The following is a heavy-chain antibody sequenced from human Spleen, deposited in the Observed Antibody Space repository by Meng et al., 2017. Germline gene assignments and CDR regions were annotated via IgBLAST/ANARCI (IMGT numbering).Heavy chain of an antibody. V-gene: IGHV7-4-1*02. J-gene: IGHJ4*02. D-gene: IGHD6-13*01. Sequence: QVQLVQSGAEVKMPGAAVRISCKASGYTFTSDAMNWLRQAPGQGLEWMGWINTNTGNPTYVQGFTGRFVFSLDTSVNTAYLQISSLKADDTAVYYCARGASSRLEVWGQGTLVTVSS. CDR2: INTNTGNP. CDR1: GYTFTSDA. CDR3: ARGASSRLEV.